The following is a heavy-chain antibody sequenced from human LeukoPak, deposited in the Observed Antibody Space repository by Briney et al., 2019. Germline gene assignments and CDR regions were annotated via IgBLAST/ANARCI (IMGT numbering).Heavy chain of an antibody. D-gene: IGHD6-19*01. Sequence: TSETLSLTCTVSGGSISSGSYYWSWIRQPAGKGLEWIGRIYTSGSTNYNPSLKSRVTISVDTSKNQFSLKLSSVTAADTAVYYCASFVWLAVAGTWVGSYWRQGTLVTVSS. CDR3: ASFVWLAVAGTWVGSY. J-gene: IGHJ4*02. V-gene: IGHV4-61*02. CDR1: GGSISSGSYY. CDR2: IYTSGST.